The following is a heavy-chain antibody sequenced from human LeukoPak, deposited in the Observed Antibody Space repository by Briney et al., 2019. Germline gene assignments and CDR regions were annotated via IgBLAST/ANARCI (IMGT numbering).Heavy chain of an antibody. V-gene: IGHV1-8*01. Sequence: GASVKVSCKASGYTFTNYDINWVRQATGQGLEWMGWMNPKSGDTGYAQKFQGRVTMTRSTSISTAYMELSSLRSDDTAVYYCAKDQGYFDWFIFDYWGQGTLVTVSS. CDR2: MNPKSGDT. CDR3: AKDQGYFDWFIFDY. CDR1: GYTFTNYD. J-gene: IGHJ4*02. D-gene: IGHD3-9*01.